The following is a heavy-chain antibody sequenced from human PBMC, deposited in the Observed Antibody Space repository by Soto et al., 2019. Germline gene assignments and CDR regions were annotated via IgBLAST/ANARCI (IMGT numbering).Heavy chain of an antibody. CDR2: ISGSGGST. J-gene: IGHJ3*02. Sequence: GGSLRLSCAASGFTFSSYAMSWVRQAPGKGLEWVSAISGSGGSTYYADSVKGRFTISRDNSKNTLYLQMNSLRAEDTAVYYCAKDLSWAAAGPMLNDAFDIWGQGTMVTVSS. V-gene: IGHV3-23*01. D-gene: IGHD6-13*01. CDR3: AKDLSWAAAGPMLNDAFDI. CDR1: GFTFSSYA.